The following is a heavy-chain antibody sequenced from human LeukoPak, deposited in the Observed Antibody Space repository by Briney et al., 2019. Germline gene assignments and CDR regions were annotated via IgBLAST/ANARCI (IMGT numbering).Heavy chain of an antibody. CDR3: ARGREQDYGGNRCDY. Sequence: SETLSLTCAVYGGSFSGYYWSWIRQPPGKGLEWIGEINHSGSTNYNPSLKSRVTISVDTSKNQFSLKLSSVTAADTAVYYCARGREQDYGGNRCDYWGQGTLVTVSS. J-gene: IGHJ4*02. V-gene: IGHV4-34*01. D-gene: IGHD4-23*01. CDR2: INHSGST. CDR1: GGSFSGYY.